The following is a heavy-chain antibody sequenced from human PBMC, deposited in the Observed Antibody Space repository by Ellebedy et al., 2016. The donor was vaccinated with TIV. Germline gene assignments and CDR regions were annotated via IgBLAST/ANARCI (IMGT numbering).Heavy chain of an antibody. Sequence: AASVQVSCKASGYTFTGYYMHWVRQAPGQGLEWMGWINPNSGGTNYAQKFQGWVTMTRDTSISTAYMELSRLRSDDTAVYYCARDGAVTTVFDYWGQGTLVTVSS. V-gene: IGHV1-2*04. CDR3: ARDGAVTTVFDY. J-gene: IGHJ4*02. CDR2: INPNSGGT. D-gene: IGHD4-17*01. CDR1: GYTFTGYY.